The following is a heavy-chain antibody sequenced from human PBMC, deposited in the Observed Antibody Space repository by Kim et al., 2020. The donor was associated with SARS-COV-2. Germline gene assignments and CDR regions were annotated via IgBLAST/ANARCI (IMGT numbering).Heavy chain of an antibody. CDR1: GYTFTGQF. CDR2: INPNTGGT. J-gene: IGHJ4*02. V-gene: IGHV1-2*02. Sequence: ASVKVSCKASGYTFTGQFIHWVRQAPGQGLEWMGWINPNTGGTNYAQKFQGRVTMTRDTSISTAYMELSSLTSDDTALYYCARGRTHFADYWGQGTLVTVSS. CDR3: ARGRTHFADY.